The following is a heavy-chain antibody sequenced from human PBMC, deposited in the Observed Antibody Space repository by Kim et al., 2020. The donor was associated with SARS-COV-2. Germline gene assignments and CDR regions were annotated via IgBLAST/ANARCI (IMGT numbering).Heavy chain of an antibody. CDR2: IYHSGST. D-gene: IGHD6-13*01. J-gene: IGHJ5*02. CDR3: ARSWYSSSPTNWFDP. V-gene: IGHV4-38-2*02. Sequence: SETLSLTCTVSGYSISSGYYWGWIRQPPGKGLEWIGSIYHSGSTYYNPSLKSRVTISVDTSKNQFSLKRSSVTAADTAVYYCARSWYSSSPTNWFDPCG. CDR1: GYSISSGYY.